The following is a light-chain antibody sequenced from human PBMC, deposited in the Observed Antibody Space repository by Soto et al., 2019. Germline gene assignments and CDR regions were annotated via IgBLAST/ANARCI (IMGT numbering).Light chain of an antibody. J-gene: IGKJ4*01. V-gene: IGKV1-9*01. Sequence: IQLTQSPSSLSASVGDSVTITCRASQGISRYLSWYQQKPGRAPKLLISAASTLQSGVPARFSGSGSGTDFTLSITSLQPEDFATYYCQQLNTYTVTFGGGTKVDI. CDR1: QGISRY. CDR2: AAS. CDR3: QQLNTYTVT.